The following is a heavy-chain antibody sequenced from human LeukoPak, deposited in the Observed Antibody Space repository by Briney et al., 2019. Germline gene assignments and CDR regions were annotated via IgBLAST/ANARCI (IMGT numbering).Heavy chain of an antibody. CDR1: GGTFSSYA. J-gene: IGHJ3*02. Sequence: GASVKVSCKASGGTFSSYAISWVRQAPGQGLEWMGGIIPIFGTANYAQKFQGRVTITTDESTSTAYMELSSLRSEDTAVYYCSVGAHNYDAFDIWGQGTMVTVSS. V-gene: IGHV1-69*05. CDR2: IIPIFGTA. CDR3: SVGAHNYDAFDI. D-gene: IGHD1-26*01.